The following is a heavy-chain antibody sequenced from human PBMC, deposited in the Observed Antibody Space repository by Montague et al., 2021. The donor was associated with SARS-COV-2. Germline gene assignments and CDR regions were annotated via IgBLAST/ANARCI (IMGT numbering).Heavy chain of an antibody. CDR2: ISSDTLHT. Sequence: SLRLSCATSGFTFSRNSMNWVRQAPGKGLEWVSTISSDTLHTFYXESVKGRFTISRDNAKNELYLQMNSLRAEDMAVYYCARGVEIDVWAPFGHWGQGTRVNVSS. D-gene: IGHD5-12*01. J-gene: IGHJ4*02. CDR3: ARGVEIDVWAPFGH. V-gene: IGHV3-21*01. CDR1: GFTFSRNS.